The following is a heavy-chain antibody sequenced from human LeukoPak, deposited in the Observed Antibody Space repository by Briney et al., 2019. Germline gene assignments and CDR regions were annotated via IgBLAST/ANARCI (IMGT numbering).Heavy chain of an antibody. D-gene: IGHD2/OR15-2a*01. Sequence: SETLSLTCSVSGGPISGFYWSWIRQPPGKGLEWIAFIYNSGIMNYNPSLKSRVTISADTSKNEFSLKLSSVTAADTAVYYCARGGTGSYFYWGQGTLVTVSS. CDR3: ARGGTGSYFY. V-gene: IGHV4-59*01. CDR1: GGPISGFY. J-gene: IGHJ4*02. CDR2: IYNSGIM.